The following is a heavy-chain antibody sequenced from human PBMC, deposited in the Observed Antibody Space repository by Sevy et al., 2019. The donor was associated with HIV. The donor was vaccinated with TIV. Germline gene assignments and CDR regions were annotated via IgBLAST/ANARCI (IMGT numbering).Heavy chain of an antibody. V-gene: IGHV5-51*01. CDR2: IYPGDSDT. J-gene: IGHJ3*02. CDR3: ARLGNSEEGAFDI. Sequence: GESLKISCKASGYGFTTYWIGWVRQMPGKGLEWMGNIYPGDSDTIYSPSFQGQVTISADKSITTAYLQWSSLKASDTAMYYCARLGNSEEGAFDIWGRGTMVTVSS. CDR1: GYGFTTYW. D-gene: IGHD4-4*01.